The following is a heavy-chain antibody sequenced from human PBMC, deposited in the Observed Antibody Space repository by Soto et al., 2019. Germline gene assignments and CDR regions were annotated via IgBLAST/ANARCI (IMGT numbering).Heavy chain of an antibody. J-gene: IGHJ4*02. D-gene: IGHD4-17*01. CDR2: THHSGRT. CDR3: ATSEATVLAY. Sequence: QVQLQESGPGLVKPSGTLSLTCTVSGGSMSSSNWWNWVRQPPGKGLEWTGETHHSGRTNHNPSRKSRGTISVAQSKNHFTLELSSVTAAETAMYYCATSEATVLAYWGQGTLVTVSS. CDR1: GGSMSSSNW. V-gene: IGHV4-4*02.